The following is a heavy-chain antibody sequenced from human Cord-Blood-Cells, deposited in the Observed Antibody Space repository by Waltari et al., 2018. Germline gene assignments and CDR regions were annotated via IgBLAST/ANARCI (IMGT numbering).Heavy chain of an antibody. V-gene: IGHV3-23*01. CDR3: AKDLTAGGFDY. J-gene: IGHJ4*02. CDR2: SSGIGGST. CDR1: GFTFSRYA. Sequence: EVQLLESGGGLVQPGGSLRLSCAASGFTFSRYAMSWDRQAPGQGLEWVAASSGIGGSTYYADSVECRFTISRDNCKNTLYLQMNSLRAEDTAVYYCAKDLTAGGFDYCGQGTLVTVSS. D-gene: IGHD2-15*01.